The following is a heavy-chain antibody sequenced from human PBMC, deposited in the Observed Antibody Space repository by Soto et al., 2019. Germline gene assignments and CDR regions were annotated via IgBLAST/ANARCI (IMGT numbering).Heavy chain of an antibody. J-gene: IGHJ4*02. Sequence: EVQLVESGGGLVKPGGSLRLYCAASGFTFDNAWMSWVRQAPGKGLEWVGRIKSKTDGGTADYAAPVKGRFTISRDDSKNTLFLQMISLKTEDTAVYYCTTDRGHMYDFDYWGQGTLVPVSS. CDR2: IKSKTDGGTA. CDR1: GFTFDNAW. D-gene: IGHD3-10*01. CDR3: TTDRGHMYDFDY. V-gene: IGHV3-15*01.